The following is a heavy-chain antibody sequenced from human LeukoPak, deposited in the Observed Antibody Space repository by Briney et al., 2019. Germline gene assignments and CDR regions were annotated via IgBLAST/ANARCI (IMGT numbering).Heavy chain of an antibody. D-gene: IGHD1-1*01. V-gene: IGHV4-34*01. CDR2: INHSGST. Sequence: PSETLSLTCAVYGGSFSGYYWSWIRQPPGKGLEWIGEINHSGSTNYNPSLKSRVTTSVDTSKNQFSLKLSSVTAADTAVYYCARVVGTTGIIWFDPWGQGTLVTVSS. CDR3: ARVVGTTGIIWFDP. J-gene: IGHJ5*02. CDR1: GGSFSGYY.